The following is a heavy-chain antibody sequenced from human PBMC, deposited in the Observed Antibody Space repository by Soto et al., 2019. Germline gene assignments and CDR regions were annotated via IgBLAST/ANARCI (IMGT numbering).Heavy chain of an antibody. Sequence: SETLPLTCAVSGGSFSGCYWNWSRQPPGKGLEWIGYMYHSGSANYNPSLKSRMTMSLDTSENQFSLKLSSVTAADTAVYYCATIGQYSSSDYWGPGTLVTVSS. D-gene: IGHD6-6*01. CDR2: MYHSGSA. CDR1: GGSFSGCY. CDR3: ATIGQYSSSDY. V-gene: IGHV4-34*10. J-gene: IGHJ4*02.